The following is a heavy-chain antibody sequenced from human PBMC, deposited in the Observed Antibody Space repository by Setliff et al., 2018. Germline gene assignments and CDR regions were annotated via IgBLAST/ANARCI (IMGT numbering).Heavy chain of an antibody. CDR2: ISPNTGNV. Sequence: ASVKVSCKASGYAVTGYHIHWVRQAPGQGLEWMGGISPNTGNVYSAQKFQDRVTLTTHTSTNMGYLELRDLRSDDTAVYYCLRFVRYCTKIACQATSGDEVWGLGTLVTVSS. D-gene: IGHD2-8*01. V-gene: IGHV1-18*04. CDR3: LRFVRYCTKIACQATSGDEV. CDR1: GYAVTGYH. J-gene: IGHJ4*02.